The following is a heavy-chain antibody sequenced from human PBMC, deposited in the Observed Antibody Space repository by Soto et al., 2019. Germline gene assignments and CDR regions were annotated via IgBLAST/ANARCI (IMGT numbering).Heavy chain of an antibody. V-gene: IGHV1-69*02. D-gene: IGHD6-13*01. CDR3: AGSSWSGVYFDY. CDR2: IIPILGIA. J-gene: IGHJ4*02. CDR1: GGTFSIYT. Sequence: GASVKLSCKASGGTFSIYTISWVRQAPGQGLEWMGRIIPILGIANYAQKFQGRVTITADKSTSTAYMELSSLRSEDTAVYYCAGSSWSGVYFDYWGQGTLVTVSS.